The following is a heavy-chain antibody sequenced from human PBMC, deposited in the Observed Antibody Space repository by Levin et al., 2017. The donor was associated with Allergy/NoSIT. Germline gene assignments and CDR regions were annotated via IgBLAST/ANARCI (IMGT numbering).Heavy chain of an antibody. V-gene: IGHV1-18*01. CDR1: GYTFTSYG. J-gene: IGHJ4*02. Sequence: GESLKISCKASGYTFTSYGISWVRQAPGQGLEWMGWISAYNGNTNYAQKLQGRVTMTTDTSTSTAYMELRSLRSDDTAVYYCARDRRGSGSYYWKAPGPYWGQGTLVTVSS. D-gene: IGHD1-26*01. CDR3: ARDRRGSGSYYWKAPGPY. CDR2: ISAYNGNT.